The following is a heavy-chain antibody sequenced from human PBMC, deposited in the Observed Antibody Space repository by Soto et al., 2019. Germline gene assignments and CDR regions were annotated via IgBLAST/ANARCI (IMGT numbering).Heavy chain of an antibody. CDR1: GFTFSSYG. CDR3: ARDCAGYSSGWYQRGGFDY. D-gene: IGHD6-19*01. V-gene: IGHV3-33*01. Sequence: QVQLVESGGGVVQPGRSLRLSCAASGFTFSSYGMHWVRQAPGKGLEWVAVIWYDGSNKYYADSVKGRFTTSRDNSKKTLYLQMNSLRAEDTAVYYCARDCAGYSSGWYQRGGFDYWGQGTLVTVSS. J-gene: IGHJ4*02. CDR2: IWYDGSNK.